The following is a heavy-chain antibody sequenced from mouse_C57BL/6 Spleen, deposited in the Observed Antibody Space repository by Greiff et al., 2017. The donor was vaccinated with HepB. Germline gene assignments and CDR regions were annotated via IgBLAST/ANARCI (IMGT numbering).Heavy chain of an antibody. CDR1: GFTFSSYG. Sequence: EVKVVESGGDLVKPGGSLKLSCAASGFTFSSYGMSWVRQTPDKRLEWVATISSGGSYTYYPDSVKGRFTISRDNAKNTLYLQMSSLKSEDTAMYYCARQGGYDYDSGGFAYWGQGTLVTVSA. V-gene: IGHV5-6*01. J-gene: IGHJ3*01. CDR3: ARQGGYDYDSGGFAY. D-gene: IGHD2-4*01. CDR2: ISSGGSYT.